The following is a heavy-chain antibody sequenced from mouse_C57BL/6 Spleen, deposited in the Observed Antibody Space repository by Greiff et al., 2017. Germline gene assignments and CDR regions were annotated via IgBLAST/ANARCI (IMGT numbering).Heavy chain of an antibody. V-gene: IGHV1-82*01. Sequence: LVESGPELVKPGASVKISCKASGYAFSSSWMNWVKQRPGQGLEWIGRIYPGDGDTNYNGKFKGKATLTADKSSSTAYMQRSSLTSEYSAVYFCAISDDYDRTYWGQGTLVTVSA. D-gene: IGHD2-4*01. CDR1: GYAFSSSW. J-gene: IGHJ3*01. CDR3: AISDDYDRTY. CDR2: IYPGDGDT.